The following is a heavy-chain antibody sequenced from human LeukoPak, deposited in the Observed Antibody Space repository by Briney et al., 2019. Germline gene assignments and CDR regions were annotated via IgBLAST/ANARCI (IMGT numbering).Heavy chain of an antibody. Sequence: GGSLRLSCAASGFTFSSYSMNWVRQAPGKGLEWVSSISSSSSYIYYADSVKGRFTISRDNAKNSLYLQMNSLRAEDTAVYYCAREDDSWGPNNLDLWGQGTMVTVSS. CDR1: GFTFSSYS. J-gene: IGHJ3*01. D-gene: IGHD7-27*01. CDR3: AREDDSWGPNNLDL. CDR2: ISSSSSYI. V-gene: IGHV3-21*01.